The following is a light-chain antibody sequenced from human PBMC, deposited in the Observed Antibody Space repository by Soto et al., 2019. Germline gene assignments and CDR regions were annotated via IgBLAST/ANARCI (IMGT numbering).Light chain of an antibody. J-gene: IGKJ1*01. V-gene: IGKV1-5*03. CDR2: KAS. CDR3: QHYNRYSEA. CDR1: QTISSW. Sequence: DIQMTQSPSTLSGSVGDRVTITCRASQTISSWLAWYQRKPGKAPKLLIYKASTLKSGVPSRFSGSGSGTEFTLTISSLQPDDFATYYCQHYNRYSEAFGQGTKV.